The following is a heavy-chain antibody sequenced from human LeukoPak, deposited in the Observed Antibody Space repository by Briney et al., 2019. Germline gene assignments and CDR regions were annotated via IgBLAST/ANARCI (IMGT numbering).Heavy chain of an antibody. CDR1: GYSFTNFD. J-gene: IGHJ6*03. V-gene: IGHV1-8*01. CDR3: ARGPQWRGDYYYMDV. D-gene: IGHD6-19*01. CDR2: MNPNSGNK. Sequence: ASVKVSCKASGYSFTNFDINWVRQATGQGLDWMGWMNPNSGNKGYAQKFQGRVTMTMNTSITTAYMELSSLRSEDTAVYYCARGPQWRGDYYYMDVWGRGTTVTVSS.